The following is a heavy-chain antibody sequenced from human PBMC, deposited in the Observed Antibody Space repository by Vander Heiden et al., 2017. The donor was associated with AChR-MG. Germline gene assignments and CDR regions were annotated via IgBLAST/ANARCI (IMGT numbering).Heavy chain of an antibody. CDR2: ISGSGGST. CDR1: GLTFSSYA. Sequence: EVQLLESGGGLVQPGGSLRLSCAASGLTFSSYAMSWVRQAPGKGLEWVSAISGSGGSTYYADSVKGRFTISRDNSKNTLYLQMNSLRAEDTAVYYCANFPTFWSGYGAYYYGMDVWGQGTTVTVSS. CDR3: ANFPTFWSGYGAYYYGMDV. D-gene: IGHD3-3*01. J-gene: IGHJ6*02. V-gene: IGHV3-23*01.